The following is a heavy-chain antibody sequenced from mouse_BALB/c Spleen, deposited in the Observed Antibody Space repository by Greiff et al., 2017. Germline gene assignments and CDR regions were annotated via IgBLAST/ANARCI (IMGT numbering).Heavy chain of an antibody. CDR1: GFAFSSYD. J-gene: IGHJ2*01. CDR2: ISSGGGST. V-gene: IGHV5-12-1*01. D-gene: IGHD3-3*01. Sequence: EVMLVESGGGLVKPGGSLKLSCAASGFAFSSYDMSWVRQTPEKRLEWVAYISSGGGSTYYPDTVKGRFTISRDNAKNTLYLQMSSLKSEDTAMYYCARHRDAGFDYWGQGTTLTVSS. CDR3: ARHRDAGFDY.